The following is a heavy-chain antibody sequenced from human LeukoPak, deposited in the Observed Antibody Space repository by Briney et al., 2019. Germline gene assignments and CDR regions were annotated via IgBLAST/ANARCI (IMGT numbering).Heavy chain of an antibody. CDR1: GFTFSNYW. D-gene: IGHD5-12*01. CDR2: IKQDGSET. CDR3: AKDASGYEFDY. V-gene: IGHV3-7*01. Sequence: GGSLRLSCAASGFTFSNYWMSWVCRAPGKGLEWVANIKQDGSETYYVDSVRGRFTISRDNAKKSLYLQMNSLRAEDTAVYYCAKDASGYEFDYWGQGTLVTVSS. J-gene: IGHJ4*02.